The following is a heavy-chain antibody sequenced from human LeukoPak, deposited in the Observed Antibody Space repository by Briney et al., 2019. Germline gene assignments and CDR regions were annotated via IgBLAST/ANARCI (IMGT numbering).Heavy chain of an antibody. CDR2: INTYSGGT. V-gene: IGHV1-2*02. CDR1: VSTFTGYY. D-gene: IGHD3-3*01. Sequence: SVKLSFKASVSTFTGYYMHWVRQAPGPGLEWMGWINTYSGGTTYAKTFQGRVAMTRDTSISTTYMALSRLISDDTAVYYCARHDEGLWGQGTLVTVSS. J-gene: IGHJ1*01. CDR3: ARHDEGL.